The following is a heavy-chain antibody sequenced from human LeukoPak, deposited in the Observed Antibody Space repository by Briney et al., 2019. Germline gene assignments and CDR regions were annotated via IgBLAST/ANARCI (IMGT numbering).Heavy chain of an antibody. CDR2: ISGSSGTI. CDR3: ARETTDMVLDY. CDR1: GFTFSIYN. J-gene: IGHJ4*02. V-gene: IGHV3-48*02. Sequence: GGSLRLSCAASGFTFSIYNMNWVRQAPGKGLEWVSYISGSSGTIYYADSVKGRFTISRDNAKNSLYLQMNSLIDEDSAVYYCARETTDMVLDYWGQGTLVTVSS. D-gene: IGHD5-18*01.